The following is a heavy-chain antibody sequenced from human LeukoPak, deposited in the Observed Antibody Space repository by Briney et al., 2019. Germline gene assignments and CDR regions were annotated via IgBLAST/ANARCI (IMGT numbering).Heavy chain of an antibody. V-gene: IGHV1-8*03. Sequence: ASVKVSCKASGYTFTSYDINWVRQATGQGLEWMGWMNPNSGNTGHAQKFQGRVTITRNTSISTAYMELSSLRSEDTAVYYCARVNYDYVWGSYRPFDYWGQGTLVTVSS. CDR2: MNPNSGNT. J-gene: IGHJ4*02. D-gene: IGHD3-16*02. CDR1: GYTFTSYD. CDR3: ARVNYDYVWGSYRPFDY.